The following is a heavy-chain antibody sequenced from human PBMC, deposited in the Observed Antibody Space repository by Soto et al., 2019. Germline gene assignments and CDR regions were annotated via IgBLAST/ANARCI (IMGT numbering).Heavy chain of an antibody. D-gene: IGHD3-22*01. J-gene: IGHJ5*02. CDR3: ARENRNSYDSSGYNWFDT. Sequence: SETLSLTCTVSGGSISSYYWSWIRQPPGKGLEWIGYIYYSGSTNYNPSLKSRVTISVDTSKNQFSLKLSSVTAADTAVYYCARENRNSYDSSGYNWFDTWGQGTLVTVSS. V-gene: IGHV4-59*01. CDR1: GGSISSYY. CDR2: IYYSGST.